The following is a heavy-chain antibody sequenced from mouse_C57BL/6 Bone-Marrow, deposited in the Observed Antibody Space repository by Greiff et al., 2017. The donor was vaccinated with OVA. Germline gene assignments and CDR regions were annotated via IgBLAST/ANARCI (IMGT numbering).Heavy chain of an antibody. CDR1: GFTFSSYG. Sequence: EVQGVESGGDLVKPGGSLKLSCAASGFTFSSYGMSWVRQTPDKRLEWVATISSGGSYTYYPDSVKGRFTISRDNAKNTLYLQMSSLKSEDTAMYYCARQPIYYDYDGGGYYYAMDYWGQGTSVTVSS. D-gene: IGHD2-4*01. J-gene: IGHJ4*01. V-gene: IGHV5-6*01. CDR2: ISSGGSYT. CDR3: ARQPIYYDYDGGGYYYAMDY.